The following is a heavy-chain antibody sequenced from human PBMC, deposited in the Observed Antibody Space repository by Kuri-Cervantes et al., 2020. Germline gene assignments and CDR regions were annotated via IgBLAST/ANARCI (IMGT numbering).Heavy chain of an antibody. CDR2: ITNSGGPT. Sequence: GESLKISCAASEFIFSNYGMSWVRQAPGKGLEWVSTITNSGGPTFYADSVKGRFTISRDNSKNTVYLQMNSLRAEDTAVYYCARIDSYGDYWGQGTLVTVSS. CDR3: ARIDSYGDY. CDR1: EFIFSNYG. D-gene: IGHD5-18*01. J-gene: IGHJ4*02. V-gene: IGHV3-23*01.